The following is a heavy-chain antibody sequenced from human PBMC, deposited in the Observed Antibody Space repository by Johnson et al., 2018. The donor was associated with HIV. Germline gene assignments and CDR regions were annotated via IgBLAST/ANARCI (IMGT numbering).Heavy chain of an antibody. CDR3: ARGGNNHAFDI. Sequence: VQLVESGGGVVRPGGSLRLSCAASGFIFDDHGMTWVRQAPGKGLEWVAVISYDGTNKYYADPVKGRFTVSRDNSKNTLYLQMNSLRAEDTAVYYCARGGNNHAFDIWGQGTMVTVSS. J-gene: IGHJ3*02. CDR2: ISYDGTNK. D-gene: IGHD1-14*01. V-gene: IGHV3-30*03. CDR1: GFIFDDHG.